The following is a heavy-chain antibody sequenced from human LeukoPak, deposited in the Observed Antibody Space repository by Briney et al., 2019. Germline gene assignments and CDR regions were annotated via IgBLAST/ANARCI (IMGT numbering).Heavy chain of an antibody. V-gene: IGHV3-11*05. Sequence: PGGSLRLSCAASGFTFSDYYMNWIRQAPGKGLEWLSYISGTSTYINYADSVRGRFTIPRDSAENSLYLQMNSLRAEDTAVYYCATDPGRGGVGGYDFWHFDLWGRGTLVTVSS. D-gene: IGHD5-12*01. CDR1: GFTFSDYY. J-gene: IGHJ2*01. CDR2: ISGTSTYI. CDR3: ATDPGRGGVGGYDFWHFDL.